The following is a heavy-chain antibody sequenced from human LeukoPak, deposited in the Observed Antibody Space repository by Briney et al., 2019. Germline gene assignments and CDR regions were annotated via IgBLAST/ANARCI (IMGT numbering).Heavy chain of an antibody. CDR1: GYTFTGYY. CDR3: ARVGTGTTVYMDV. J-gene: IGHJ6*03. V-gene: IGHV1-2*02. Sequence: GASAKVSCKASGYTFTGYYMHWVRQAPGQGLEWMGWINPNSGGTNYAQKFQGRVTMTRDTSISTAYMELSRLRSDDTAVYYCARVGTGTTVYMDVWGKGTTVTVSS. D-gene: IGHD1-7*01. CDR2: INPNSGGT.